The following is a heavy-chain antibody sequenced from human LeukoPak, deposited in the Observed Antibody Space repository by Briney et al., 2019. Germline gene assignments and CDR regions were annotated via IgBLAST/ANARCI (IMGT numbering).Heavy chain of an antibody. CDR2: ISGSGGST. Sequence: PGGSLRLSCAASGFTFSSYAMSWVRQAPGKGLEWVSAISGSGGSTYYADSVKGRFTISRDNSKNTLYLQMNSLRAEDTAVYYCAKRKRMTTVVKGWFDPWGQGTLVTVSS. D-gene: IGHD4-23*01. CDR3: AKRKRMTTVVKGWFDP. J-gene: IGHJ5*02. V-gene: IGHV3-23*01. CDR1: GFTFSSYA.